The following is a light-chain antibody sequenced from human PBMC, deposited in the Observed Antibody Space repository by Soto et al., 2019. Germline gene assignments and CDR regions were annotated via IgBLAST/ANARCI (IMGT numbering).Light chain of an antibody. CDR2: DVN. CDR3: SSYTSTHTRV. V-gene: IGLV2-14*01. J-gene: IGLJ1*01. CDR1: SSDVGGYDF. Sequence: QSVLTQPASVSGSPGQSITISCTGTSSDVGGYDFVSWYQHHPGKAPKLMIYDVNNRPSGPSNRFSGSKSGNTASLTTSGLQTEDEADYYCSSYTSTHTRVFGTGTKVT.